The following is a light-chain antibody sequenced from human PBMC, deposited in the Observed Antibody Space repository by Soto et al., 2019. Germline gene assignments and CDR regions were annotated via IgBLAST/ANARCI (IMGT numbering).Light chain of an antibody. V-gene: IGKV3-15*01. J-gene: IGKJ2*01. CDR2: GAS. Sequence: EIVMTQSPATLSVSPGERATLSCRASQSVSSNLAWYQQKPGQAPRLLIYGASTRATGIPARFSGSGSGPAFALTIRSLQSADFAAYYCKQYNDWKYTFGEGTELEI. CDR3: KQYNDWKYT. CDR1: QSVSSN.